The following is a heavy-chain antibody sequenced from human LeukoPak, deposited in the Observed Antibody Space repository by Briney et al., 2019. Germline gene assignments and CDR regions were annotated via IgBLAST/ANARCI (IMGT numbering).Heavy chain of an antibody. CDR3: ATDSSGYYSY. CDR2: ISYDGSNK. V-gene: IGHV3-30*03. CDR1: GFTFSSYG. D-gene: IGHD3-22*01. J-gene: IGHJ4*02. Sequence: GGSLRLSCAASGFTFSSYGMHWVRQAPGKGLEWVAVISYDGSNKYYADSVKGRFTISRDNSKNTLYLQMNSLRAEDTAVYYCATDSSGYYSYWGQGTLVTVSS.